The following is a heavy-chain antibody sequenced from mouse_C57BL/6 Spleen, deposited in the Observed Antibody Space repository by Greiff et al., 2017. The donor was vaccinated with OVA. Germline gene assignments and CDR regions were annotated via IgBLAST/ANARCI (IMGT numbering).Heavy chain of an antibody. CDR3: ARITTVVGDY. V-gene: IGHV1-64*01. Sequence: QVQLQQPGAELVKPGASVKLSCKASGYTFTSYWMHWVKQRPGQGLEWIGMIHPNSGSTNYNEKFKSKATLTVDKSSSTAYMQLSSLTSEVSAVYYCARITTVVGDYWGQGTTLTVSS. CDR2: IHPNSGST. CDR1: GYTFTSYW. D-gene: IGHD1-1*01. J-gene: IGHJ2*01.